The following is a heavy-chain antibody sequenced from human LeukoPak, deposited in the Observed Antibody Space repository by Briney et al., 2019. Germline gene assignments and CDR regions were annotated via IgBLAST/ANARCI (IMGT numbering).Heavy chain of an antibody. D-gene: IGHD3-10*01. CDR3: AAASQLWLIDQ. J-gene: IGHJ4*02. V-gene: IGHV4-4*02. CDR1: GDYINTGHW. Sequence: SETLSLTCSVSGDYINTGHWWSWVRQPPGKGLEWIGEVFYSGKTDFNPSLKNRVTISLDESKNQFSLKLTSVTAADTAVYYCAAASQLWLIDQWGQGTLVVVSS. CDR2: VFYSGKT.